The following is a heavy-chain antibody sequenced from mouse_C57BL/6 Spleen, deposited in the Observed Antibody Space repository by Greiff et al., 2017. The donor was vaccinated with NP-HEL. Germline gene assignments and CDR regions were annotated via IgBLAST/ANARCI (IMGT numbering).Heavy chain of an antibody. V-gene: IGHV7-3*01. CDR2: IRNKANGYTT. CDR3: ARSMDY. Sequence: EVKLMESGGGLVQPGGSLSLSCAASGFTFTDYYMSWVRQPPGKALEWLGFIRNKANGYTTEYSASVKGQFTISRDNSQSILYLQMNALGAEDSATYYCARSMDYWGQGTSVTVSS. J-gene: IGHJ4*01. CDR1: GFTFTDYY.